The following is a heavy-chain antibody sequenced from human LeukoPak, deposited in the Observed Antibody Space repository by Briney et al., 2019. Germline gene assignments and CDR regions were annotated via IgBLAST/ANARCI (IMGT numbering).Heavy chain of an antibody. Sequence: ASVKVSRKASGYTFTSYGISWVRQAPGQGLEWMGWISAYNGNTNYAQKLQGRVTMTTDTSTSTAYMGLRSLRSDDTAVYYCARDVGDIVVVPAVNWFDPWGQGTLVTVSS. D-gene: IGHD2-2*01. CDR2: ISAYNGNT. V-gene: IGHV1-18*01. J-gene: IGHJ5*02. CDR1: GYTFTSYG. CDR3: ARDVGDIVVVPAVNWFDP.